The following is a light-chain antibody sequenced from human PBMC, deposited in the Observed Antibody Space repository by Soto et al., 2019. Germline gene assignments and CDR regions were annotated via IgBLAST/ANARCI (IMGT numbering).Light chain of an antibody. J-gene: IGLJ2*01. CDR1: RSNIGAGYD. CDR2: ANS. CDR3: QSYDSSLSASVV. Sequence: QSVLTQPPSVSGAPGQRVIISCSGSRSNIGAGYDVHWYQLLPGTAPKLLLYANSNRPSGVPDRFSGSRSGASASLAITGLQAEDEGDYYYQSYDSSLSASVVFGGGTKLNVL. V-gene: IGLV1-40*01.